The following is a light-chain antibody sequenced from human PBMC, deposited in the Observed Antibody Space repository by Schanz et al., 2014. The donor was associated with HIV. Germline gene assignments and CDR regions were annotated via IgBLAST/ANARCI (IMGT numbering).Light chain of an antibody. V-gene: IGKV3-15*01. CDR1: QTVSKN. CDR2: GAS. Sequence: ETVLTQTPGTLSLSPGERATLSCRASQTVSKNLAWYQQKPGQAPRLLIYGASTRVTGIPARFSGSGSGTEFTLTISSLQSEDFAVYYCQQYYDWKTFGQGTKVEIK. J-gene: IGKJ1*01. CDR3: QQYYDWKT.